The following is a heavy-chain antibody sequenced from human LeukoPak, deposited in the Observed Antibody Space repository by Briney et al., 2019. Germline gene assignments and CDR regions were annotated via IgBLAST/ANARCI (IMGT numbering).Heavy chain of an antibody. CDR1: GGTFSSYA. J-gene: IGHJ6*03. V-gene: IGHV1-69*05. Sequence: ASVKVSCKASGGTFSSYAISWVRQAPGQGLEWMGRIIPIFGTANYAQKFQGRVTITTDESTSTAYMELSSLRSEDTVVYYCARGADYYYYYMDVWGKGTTVTVSS. CDR3: ARGADYYYYYMDV. CDR2: IIPIFGTA.